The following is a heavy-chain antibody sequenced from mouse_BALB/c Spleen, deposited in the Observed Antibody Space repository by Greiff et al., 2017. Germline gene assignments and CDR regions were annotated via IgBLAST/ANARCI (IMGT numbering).Heavy chain of an antibody. V-gene: IGHV2-9*02. J-gene: IGHJ3*01. CDR2: IWAGGST. CDR3: ARDKDWDWLAY. CDR1: GFSLTSYG. D-gene: IGHD4-1*01. Sequence: QVQLKESGPGLVAPSQSLSITCTVSGFSLTSYGVHWVRQPPGKGLEWLGVIWAGGSTNYNSALMSRLSISKDNSKSQVFLKMNSLQTDDTAMDYCARDKDWDWLAYWGQGTLVTVSA.